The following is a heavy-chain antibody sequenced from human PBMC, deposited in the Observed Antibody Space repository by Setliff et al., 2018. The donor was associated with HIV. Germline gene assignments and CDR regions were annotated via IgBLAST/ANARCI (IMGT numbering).Heavy chain of an antibody. J-gene: IGHJ3*01. Sequence: PGESLKISCKASGYSFNRYFIGWVRQMPGKGLEWMAIIYPGDSDTRYSPSFRGQVTISADKSATTAYLHWSSLKASDTAIYYCARRSVSHGNGFDLWGQGTLVTVSS. CDR2: IYPGDSDT. CDR3: ARRSVSHGNGFDL. V-gene: IGHV5-51*01. D-gene: IGHD3-10*01. CDR1: GYSFNRYF.